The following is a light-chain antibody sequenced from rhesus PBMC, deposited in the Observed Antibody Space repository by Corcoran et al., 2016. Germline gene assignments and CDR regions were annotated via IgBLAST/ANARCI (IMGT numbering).Light chain of an antibody. V-gene: IGLV2-13*03. J-gene: IGLJ1*01. CDR3: SSYGSGSTYI. CDR1: SSDIGSNNR. Sequence: QAAPTQSPSVSGSPGQSVTISCTGTSSDIGSNNRVSWYQQSPGKAPKLMIYDVNKRPSGVSDHFSGSKSGSTASLTISGLQAEDEADYYCSSYGSGSTYIFGDGTRLTVL. CDR2: DVN.